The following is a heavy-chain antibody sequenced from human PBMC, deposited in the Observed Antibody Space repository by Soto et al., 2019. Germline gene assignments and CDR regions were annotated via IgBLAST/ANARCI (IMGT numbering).Heavy chain of an antibody. V-gene: IGHV1-18*04. Sequence: ASVKVSCKASGYTFTSYGISWVRQAPGQGLEWMGWISAYNGNTNYAQKLQGRVTMTTDTSTSTAYMELRSLRSDDTAVYYCARDGSLYCSSTSCYYSWFDPWGQGTLVT. CDR3: ARDGSLYCSSTSCYYSWFDP. CDR2: ISAYNGNT. D-gene: IGHD2-2*01. J-gene: IGHJ5*02. CDR1: GYTFTSYG.